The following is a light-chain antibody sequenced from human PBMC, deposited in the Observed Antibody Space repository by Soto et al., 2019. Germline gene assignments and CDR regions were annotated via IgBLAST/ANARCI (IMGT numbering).Light chain of an antibody. V-gene: IGKV3-15*01. CDR2: GAS. CDR3: QEYHNWWT. CDR1: QNIGSN. J-gene: IGKJ1*01. Sequence: EIVMTQSPATLSVSPGERVTLSCRATQNIGSNLAWYQQKFGQAPRLLIYGASTRVTGIPARSSGSGSGTDFTLTITSLTSEDFGVYHCQEYHNWWTFGRGTKVDFK.